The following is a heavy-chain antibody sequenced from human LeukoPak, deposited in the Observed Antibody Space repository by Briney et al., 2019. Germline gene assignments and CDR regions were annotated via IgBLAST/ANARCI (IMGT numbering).Heavy chain of an antibody. J-gene: IGHJ5*02. Sequence: GGSLRLSCAASGFTFGNYAMSWVRQAPGKGLEWVSAMSGSGGSTYYADSVKGRFTISRDNSKNTLYLQMSSLRVEDTAVYYCAKDRDSYGYRGWFDPWGQGTLVTVSS. CDR2: MSGSGGST. D-gene: IGHD5-18*01. V-gene: IGHV3-23*01. CDR1: GFTFGNYA. CDR3: AKDRDSYGYRGWFDP.